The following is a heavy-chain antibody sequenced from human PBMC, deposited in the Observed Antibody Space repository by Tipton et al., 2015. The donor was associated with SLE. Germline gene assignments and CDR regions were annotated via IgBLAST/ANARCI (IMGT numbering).Heavy chain of an antibody. Sequence: LRLSCAVYGGSFSGYYWSWIRQPPGKGLEWIGEINHSGSTNYNPSLKSRVTISVDTSKNQFSLKLSSVTAADTAVYYCARTGYDFWSASNWFDPWGQGTLVTVSS. CDR1: GGSFSGYY. CDR3: ARTGYDFWSASNWFDP. J-gene: IGHJ5*02. V-gene: IGHV4-34*01. D-gene: IGHD3-3*01. CDR2: INHSGST.